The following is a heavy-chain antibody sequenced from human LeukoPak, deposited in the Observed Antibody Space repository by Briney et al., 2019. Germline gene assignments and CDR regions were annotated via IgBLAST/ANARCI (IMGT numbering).Heavy chain of an antibody. Sequence: SETLSLTCTVSGGSISSYYWSWIRQPPGKGLEWIGNIYYSGSTNYNPSLKSRVTISVDTSKNQFSLKLSSVTAADTAVYYCAREGRVTMIVVVLTFDIWGQGTMVTVSS. V-gene: IGHV4-59*12. CDR2: IYYSGST. CDR3: AREGRVTMIVVVLTFDI. CDR1: GGSISSYY. D-gene: IGHD3-22*01. J-gene: IGHJ3*02.